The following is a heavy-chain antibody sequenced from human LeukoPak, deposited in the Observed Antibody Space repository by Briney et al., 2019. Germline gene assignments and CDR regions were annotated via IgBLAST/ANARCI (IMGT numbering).Heavy chain of an antibody. CDR1: GYTFTNYA. D-gene: IGHD5-24*01. CDR2: IIPILGIA. J-gene: IGHJ3*02. CDR3: ARDLWARVATIGDAFDI. Sequence: ASVEVSCKASGYTFTNYAISWVRQAPGQGLEWMGRIIPILGIANYAQKFQGRVTITADESTSTAYMELSSLRSEDTAVYYCARDLWARVATIGDAFDIWGQGTMVTVSS. V-gene: IGHV1-69*04.